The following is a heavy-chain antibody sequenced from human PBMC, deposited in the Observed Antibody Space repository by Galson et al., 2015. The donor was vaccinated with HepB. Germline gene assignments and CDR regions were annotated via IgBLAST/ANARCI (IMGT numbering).Heavy chain of an antibody. CDR3: AKDQGGD. Sequence: SLRLSCAASGFTFSSYGMHWVRQAPGKGLEWVAVISYDGSNKYYADSVKGRFTISRDNSKNTLYLQMNSLRAEDTAVYYCAKDQGGDWGQGTLVTVSS. D-gene: IGHD3-16*01. J-gene: IGHJ4*02. V-gene: IGHV3-30*18. CDR1: GFTFSSYG. CDR2: ISYDGSNK.